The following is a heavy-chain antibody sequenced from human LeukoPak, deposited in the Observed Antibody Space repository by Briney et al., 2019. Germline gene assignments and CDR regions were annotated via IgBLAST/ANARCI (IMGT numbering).Heavy chain of an antibody. CDR3: ARLNWLDS. CDR1: GFTFTNYE. CDR2: ISSRDATTI. V-gene: IGHV3-48*03. Sequence: HPGGSLRLSCAAPGFTFTNYEMNWVRQAPGKGLEWVSYISSRDATTIYYAASVRGRFTISRDNARNSLYLQMDSLRAEDTAVYYCARLNWLDSWGQGTLVTVSS. J-gene: IGHJ4*02.